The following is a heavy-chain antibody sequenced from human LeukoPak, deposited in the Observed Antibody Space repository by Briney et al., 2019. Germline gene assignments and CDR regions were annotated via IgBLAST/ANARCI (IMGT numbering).Heavy chain of an antibody. CDR1: GYTFTSYY. J-gene: IGHJ6*02. Sequence: ASVKVSCKASGYTFTSYYIHWVRQAPGQGLAWMGVINPSGGSTTYAQSFQGRVTMTTDTSTSTVYMELSSLRSEDTAVYYCARDRASGGYRVSFCYDLDVWGLGTTVTVSS. D-gene: IGHD2-15*01. V-gene: IGHV1-46*01. CDR3: ARDRASGGYRVSFCYDLDV. CDR2: INPSGGST.